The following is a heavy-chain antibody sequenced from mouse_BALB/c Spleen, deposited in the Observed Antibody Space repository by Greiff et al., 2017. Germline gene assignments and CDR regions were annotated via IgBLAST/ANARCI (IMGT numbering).Heavy chain of an antibody. D-gene: IGHD1-1*01. CDR3: ARWDTTPEPYFDY. CDR1: GYAFTNYL. J-gene: IGHJ2*01. CDR2: INPGSGGT. V-gene: IGHV1-54*01. Sequence: QVQLKQSGAELVRPGTSVKVSCKASGYAFTNYLIEWVKQRPGQGLEWIGVINPGSGGTNYNEKFKGKATLTADKSSSTAYMQLSSLTSDDSAVYFCARWDTTPEPYFDYWGQGTTLTVSS.